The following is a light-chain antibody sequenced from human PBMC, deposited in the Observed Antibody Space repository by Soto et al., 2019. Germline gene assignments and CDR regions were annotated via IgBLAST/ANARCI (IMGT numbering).Light chain of an antibody. CDR3: QQYNSWPLT. J-gene: IGKJ4*01. CDR1: QNVFSN. V-gene: IGKV3D-15*01. CDR2: GAS. Sequence: EIVMTQSPATLSLSPGERDSLSGVASQNVFSNLAWYQQKPGQAHRLLIYGASTRATGVTARFSGSGSGTEFTLTISSLQSEDFAVYYCQQYNSWPLTVGGGTKVEIK.